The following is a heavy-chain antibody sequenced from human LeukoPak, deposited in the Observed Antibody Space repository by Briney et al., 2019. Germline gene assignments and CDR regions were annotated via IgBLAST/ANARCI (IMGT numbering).Heavy chain of an antibody. CDR2: ISRTGNSK. V-gene: IGHV3-48*03. Sequence: GVSLRLSCAASAFTLSSYEMNWVRLAPGKGLEWISYISRTGNSKYYADSVKGRFTISRDSTKNSLYLQMNSLRAEDTAVYYCARGPYSSNWYVDYWGQGTLVTVAS. D-gene: IGHD6-13*01. CDR3: ARGPYSSNWYVDY. J-gene: IGHJ4*02. CDR1: AFTLSSYE.